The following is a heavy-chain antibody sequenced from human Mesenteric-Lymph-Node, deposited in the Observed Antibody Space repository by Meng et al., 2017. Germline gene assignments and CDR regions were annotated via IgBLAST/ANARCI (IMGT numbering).Heavy chain of an antibody. Sequence: GESLKISCAASGFTFSSNYMSWVRQAPGKGLEWVSVIYSGGSTYYADSVKGRFTISRDNSKNTLYLQMNSLRAEDTAVYYCAREPPDTAMVNGAFDIWGQGTMVTVSS. J-gene: IGHJ3*02. V-gene: IGHV3-53*01. CDR2: IYSGGST. CDR1: GFTFSSNY. CDR3: AREPPDTAMVNGAFDI. D-gene: IGHD5-18*01.